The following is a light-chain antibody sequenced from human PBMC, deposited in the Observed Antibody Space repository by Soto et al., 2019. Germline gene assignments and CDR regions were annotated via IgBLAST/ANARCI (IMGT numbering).Light chain of an antibody. CDR3: QQYGTSHLT. Sequence: EIVLTQSPGTLSLSPGERATVSCRASQSVSSDNLAWYQQKPGQAPRLLIYGASHRATGIPDRIRGSGSGTEFTLTISILEPEDFAVYYCQQYGTSHLTFGGGTKVDIK. CDR1: QSVSSDN. J-gene: IGKJ4*01. V-gene: IGKV3-20*01. CDR2: GAS.